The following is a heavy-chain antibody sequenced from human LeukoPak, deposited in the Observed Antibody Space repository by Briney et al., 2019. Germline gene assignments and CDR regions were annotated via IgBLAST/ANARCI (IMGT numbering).Heavy chain of an antibody. D-gene: IGHD2/OR15-2a*01. Sequence: SETLSRTCAFDGGSFSGYDWSWSRQPPGKGLEWIGEINHSGSTNYNPSLKSRVTISVDTSKNQFSLKLSSVTAADTAVYYCARVPVTFAQKTYYFDYWGQGTLVTVSS. V-gene: IGHV4-34*01. J-gene: IGHJ4*02. CDR3: ARVPVTFAQKTYYFDY. CDR1: GGSFSGYD. CDR2: INHSGST.